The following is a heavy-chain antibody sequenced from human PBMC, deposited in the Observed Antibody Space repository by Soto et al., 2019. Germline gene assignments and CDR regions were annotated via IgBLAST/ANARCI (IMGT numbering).Heavy chain of an antibody. CDR1: DGVNSSGSYY. V-gene: IGHV4-31*11. J-gene: IGHJ4*02. CDR3: ARAPLDPAC. CDR2: IYYSGST. Sequence: PSGSVCITGAVSDGVNSSGSYYWGWIRQHPGKGLEWIGYIYYSGSTYYNPSLKSRVTISVDTSKNQFSLKLTSVTAADTAVYYSARAPLDPACWGQGTLVTVSS.